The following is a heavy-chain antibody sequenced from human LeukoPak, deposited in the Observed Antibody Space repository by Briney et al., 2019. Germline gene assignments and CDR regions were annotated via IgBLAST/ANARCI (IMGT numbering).Heavy chain of an antibody. D-gene: IGHD3-3*01. J-gene: IGHJ6*03. CDR3: ARQFGSGYWYYYYMDV. Sequence: PSETLSLTCTVSGGSIRSSSYYWGWIRQPPGKGLEWIGSIYYSGSTYYNPSLKSRVTISVDTSKNQFSLKLSSVTAADTAVYYCARQFGSGYWYYYYMDVWGKGTTVTVSS. V-gene: IGHV4-39*01. CDR2: IYYSGST. CDR1: GGSIRSSSYY.